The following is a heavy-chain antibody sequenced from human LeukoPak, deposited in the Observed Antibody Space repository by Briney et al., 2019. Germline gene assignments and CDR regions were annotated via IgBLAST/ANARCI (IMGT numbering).Heavy chain of an antibody. J-gene: IGHJ6*03. D-gene: IGHD2-2*01. CDR2: ISSSSSYI. Sequence: PGGSLRLSCAASGFTSSSYSMNWVRQAPGKRLEWVSSISSSSSYIYYADSVKGRFTISRDNAKNSLYLQMNSLRAEDTAVYYCARKYCSSTSCPEPYYYYMDVWGKGTTVTVSS. CDR1: GFTSSSYS. CDR3: ARKYCSSTSCPEPYYYYMDV. V-gene: IGHV3-21*01.